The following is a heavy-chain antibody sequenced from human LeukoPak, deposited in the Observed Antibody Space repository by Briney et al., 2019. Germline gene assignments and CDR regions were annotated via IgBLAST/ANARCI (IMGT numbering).Heavy chain of an antibody. Sequence: GGSLRLSCVASGFSFSVYSMTWVRQAPGKGLEWLSYISGSSSPIYYADSVKGRFTISRDNAKNSLYLQMNSLRVEDTAVYYCARDTYSRLDYWGQGTLVTVSS. J-gene: IGHJ4*02. CDR3: ARDTYSRLDY. V-gene: IGHV3-48*01. CDR1: GFSFSVYS. D-gene: IGHD6-13*01. CDR2: ISGSSSPI.